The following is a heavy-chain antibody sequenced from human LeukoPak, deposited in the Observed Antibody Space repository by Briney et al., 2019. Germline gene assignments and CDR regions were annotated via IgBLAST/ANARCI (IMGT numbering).Heavy chain of an antibody. CDR2: IIPIFGTA. J-gene: IGHJ2*01. CDR3: ARTPQDYGGNPPDL. Sequence: SVKVSCKASGGTFSSYAISWVRQAPGQGLEWMGGIIPIFGTANYAQKFQGRVTITTDESTSTAYMELSSLRSEDTAAYYCARTPQDYGGNPPDLWGRGTLVTVSS. CDR1: GGTFSSYA. V-gene: IGHV1-69*05. D-gene: IGHD4-23*01.